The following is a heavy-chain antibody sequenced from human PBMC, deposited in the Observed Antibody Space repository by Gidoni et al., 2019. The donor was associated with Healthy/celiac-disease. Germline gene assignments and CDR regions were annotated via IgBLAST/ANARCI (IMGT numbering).Heavy chain of an antibody. J-gene: IGHJ3*02. CDR2: IIPLLGTA. CDR1: GGTFSSHA. CDR3: ARAEMGVTIFGVAKTDAFDI. Sequence: QVQLVQSGAAVKKHGSSVKVSCKASGGTFSSHATSWVRQAPGQGLEWMGGIIPLLGTANDAQKFQGRVTITADESTSTAYMELSSLRSEDTAVYYCARAEMGVTIFGVAKTDAFDIWGQGTMVTVSS. V-gene: IGHV1-69*01. D-gene: IGHD3-3*01.